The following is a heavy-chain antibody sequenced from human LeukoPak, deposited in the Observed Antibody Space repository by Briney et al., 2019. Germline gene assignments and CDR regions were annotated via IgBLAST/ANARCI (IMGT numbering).Heavy chain of an antibody. CDR3: TRGPTMSPFYF. CDR2: IYPGDSDT. Sequence: PGGSLKISCKGSGYSFTTYWIAWVRQMPGKGLEWMGMIYPGDSDTRYGPSFQGQVTISVDKSISTAYLQWSSLKASDTAMYYCTRGPTMSPFYFWGQGTMVTVSS. V-gene: IGHV5-51*01. J-gene: IGHJ3*01. CDR1: GYSFTTYW. D-gene: IGHD5-12*01.